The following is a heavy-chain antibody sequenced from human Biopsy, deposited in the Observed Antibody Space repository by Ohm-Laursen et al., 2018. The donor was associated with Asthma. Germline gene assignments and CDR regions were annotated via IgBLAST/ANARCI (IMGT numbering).Heavy chain of an antibody. V-gene: IGHV1-18*01. CDR2: ISVYNGNT. CDR3: ARAVDYSHYYGIDV. D-gene: IGHD3-10*01. Sequence: SSVKVSCKASGYTFNSAGITWVRQAPGQGLEWMGWISVYNGNTKVAQKLQDRVTMITDTSTSTAYMELRSLRSDDTAVYFCARAVDYSHYYGIDVRGQGTTATVS. J-gene: IGHJ6*02. CDR1: GYTFNSAG.